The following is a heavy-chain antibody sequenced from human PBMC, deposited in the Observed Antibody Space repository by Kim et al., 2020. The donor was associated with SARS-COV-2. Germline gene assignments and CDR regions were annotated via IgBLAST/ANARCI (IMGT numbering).Heavy chain of an antibody. CDR3: ARDTGIVGATTGYYYGMDV. Sequence: ASVKVSCKASGYTFTSYDINWVRQATGQGLEWMGWMNPNIGNSGYAQKFQGRVTMTRNTSISTAYMELSSLRSEDTAVYYCARDTGIVGATTGYYYGMDVWGQGTTVTVSS. CDR2: MNPNIGNS. J-gene: IGHJ6*02. V-gene: IGHV1-8*01. D-gene: IGHD1-26*01. CDR1: GYTFTSYD.